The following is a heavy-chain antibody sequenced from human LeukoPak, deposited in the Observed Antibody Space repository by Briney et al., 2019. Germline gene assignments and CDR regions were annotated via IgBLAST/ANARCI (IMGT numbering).Heavy chain of an antibody. CDR1: GFTFSSYS. CDR2: ISSSSSYI. V-gene: IGHV3-21*01. J-gene: IGHJ4*02. CDR3: ARSGGCSSTSCSPNFDY. D-gene: IGHD2-2*01. Sequence: GGSLRLSCAASGFTFSSYSMNWVRQAPGKGLEWVSSISSSSSYIYYADSVKGRFTISRDNAKNSLHLQMNSLRAEDTAVYYCARSGGCSSTSCSPNFDYWGQGTLVTVSS.